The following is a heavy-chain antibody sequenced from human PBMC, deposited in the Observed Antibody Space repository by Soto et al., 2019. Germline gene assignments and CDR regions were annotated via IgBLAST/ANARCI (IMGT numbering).Heavy chain of an antibody. V-gene: IGHV1-18*01. D-gene: IGHD2-21*02. Sequence: QVQLVQSGAEVKKPGASVKVSCKTSGYTFTNFGLSWVRQAPGQGLEWMGWISAYNGNTNYAQIFQDRVTMTTDTATRTAYMELRSPRSEDAAGYYWARGGTAIDGRGQGALGTFSS. CDR3: ARGGTAIDG. CDR2: ISAYNGNT. CDR1: GYTFTNFG. J-gene: IGHJ4*02.